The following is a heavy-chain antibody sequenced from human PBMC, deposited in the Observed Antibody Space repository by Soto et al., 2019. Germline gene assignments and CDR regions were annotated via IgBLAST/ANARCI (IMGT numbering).Heavy chain of an antibody. D-gene: IGHD6-25*01. CDR1: GFTFSSYA. Sequence: GSLRLSCAASGFTFSSYAMSWVRQAPGKGLEWISAISGSGGSTYHADSVKGRFIISRDNSKNTLYLQMNSLRAEDTAVYYCAKGSASGSPYYFDYWGQGTLVTVSS. CDR2: ISGSGGST. J-gene: IGHJ4*02. CDR3: AKGSASGSPYYFDY. V-gene: IGHV3-23*01.